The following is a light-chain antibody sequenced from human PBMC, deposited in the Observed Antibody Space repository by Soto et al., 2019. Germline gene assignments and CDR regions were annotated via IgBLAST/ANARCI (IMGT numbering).Light chain of an antibody. J-gene: IGLJ1*01. V-gene: IGLV2-14*01. Sequence: QSVLTQPASVSGSPGGSITISCTGTSTDVGGYNYVSWYQQRPGKAPKLMIFEVSNRPSGVSYRFAGSKSGNTASLTISGLQAEDEADYYCSSYTSTHYVFGTGTKVTVL. CDR1: STDVGGYNY. CDR3: SSYTSTHYV. CDR2: EVS.